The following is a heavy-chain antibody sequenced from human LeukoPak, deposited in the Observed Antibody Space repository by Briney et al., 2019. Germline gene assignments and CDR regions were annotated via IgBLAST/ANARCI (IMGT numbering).Heavy chain of an antibody. CDR3: ARDRARVEGQLGSFDY. CDR2: IKQDGSEK. Sequence: PGGSLRLSCVASGFKLSSYWMNWVRQAPGEGLEWVANIKQDGSEKYYVDSMKGRFTISRDNAKNSLYLQMDSLRAEDTAVYYCARDRARVEGQLGSFDYWGQGTLVTVSS. V-gene: IGHV3-7*04. CDR1: GFKLSSYW. J-gene: IGHJ4*02. D-gene: IGHD5-18*01.